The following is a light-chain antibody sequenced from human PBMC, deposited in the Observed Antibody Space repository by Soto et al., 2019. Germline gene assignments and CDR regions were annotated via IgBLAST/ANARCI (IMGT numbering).Light chain of an antibody. CDR1: HSVTRN. V-gene: IGKV3D-15*01. Sequence: EIVMTQSPATLSVSPGERATLSCRASHSVTRNLAWYQQKPGQAPRLLIYGASTRAAGIPARFSASGSGTEFTLTISSPQSEDSAVYYYQHYSNWPPVTFGPGTKVEIK. CDR3: QHYSNWPPVT. CDR2: GAS. J-gene: IGKJ3*01.